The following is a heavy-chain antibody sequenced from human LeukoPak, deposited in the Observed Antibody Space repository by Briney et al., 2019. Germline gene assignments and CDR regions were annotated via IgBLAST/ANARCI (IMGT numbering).Heavy chain of an antibody. CDR3: AKAEAYCGGDCYSPNDAFDI. Sequence: GGSLRLSCAASGFTFSSYAMSWVRQAPGKGLEWVSAISGSGGSTYYADSVKGRFTISRDNSENTLYLQMNSLRAEDTAVYYCAKAEAYCGGDCYSPNDAFDIWGQGTMVTVSS. CDR2: ISGSGGST. V-gene: IGHV3-23*01. CDR1: GFTFSSYA. J-gene: IGHJ3*02. D-gene: IGHD2-21*02.